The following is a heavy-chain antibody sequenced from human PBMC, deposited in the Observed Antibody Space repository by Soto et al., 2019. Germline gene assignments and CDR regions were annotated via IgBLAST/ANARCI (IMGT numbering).Heavy chain of an antibody. D-gene: IGHD2-2*01. CDR3: ATDKGYCSSTSCRNWLDP. CDR2: IIPIFGTA. J-gene: IGHJ5*02. CDR1: GGTFSSYA. Sequence: GASVKVSCKASGGTFSSYAISWVRQAPGQGLEWMGGIIPIFGTANYAQKFQGRVTITADESTSTAYMELSSLRSEDTAVYYCATDKGYCSSTSCRNWLDPWGQGTMVTVYS. V-gene: IGHV1-69*13.